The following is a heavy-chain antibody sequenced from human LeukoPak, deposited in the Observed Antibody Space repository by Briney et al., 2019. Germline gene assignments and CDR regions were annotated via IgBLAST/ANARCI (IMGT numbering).Heavy chain of an antibody. CDR3: ARTYYYDTVLLDY. CDR2: INRRAQT. CDR1: GFTFDRFT. V-gene: IGHV3-43*01. J-gene: IGHJ4*02. Sequence: GGSLRLSCAASGFTFDRFTIHWVRQTPGRGLEWVYLINRRAQTFYADSVKGRFTISRDNSRNSVFLQMNSLRAEDTAVYYCARTYYYDTVLLDYWGQGTLVTVSS. D-gene: IGHD3-22*01.